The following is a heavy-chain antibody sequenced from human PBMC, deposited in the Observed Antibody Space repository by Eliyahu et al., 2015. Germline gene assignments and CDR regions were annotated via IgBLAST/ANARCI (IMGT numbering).Heavy chain of an antibody. CDR1: GFTFSNYG. CDR3: AKDAKYCRDSSCYLYGGNFYYFHYMDV. Sequence: GGVVQRGGSLRLSCVASGFTFSNYGMHWVRQAPGKGLEWVAFIRFDGTNKYCADSVKGRFTFSRDSSKNTVYLQMNSLRAEDTAIYYCAKDAKYCRDSSCYLYGGNFYYFHYMDVWGKGTTVTVSS. V-gene: IGHV3-30*02. J-gene: IGHJ6*03. CDR2: IRFDGTNK. D-gene: IGHD2-2*01.